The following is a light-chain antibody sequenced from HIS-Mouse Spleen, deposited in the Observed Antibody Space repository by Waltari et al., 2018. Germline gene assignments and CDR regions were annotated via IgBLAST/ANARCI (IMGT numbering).Light chain of an antibody. Sequence: SYELTQPPSVSVSPGQPARTTCSGDELQKNTSYWYQPKSGQAPVLVIYEDSKRPSGTPERFSGSSSGTMGTLTISGAQVEDEADYYCYSTDSSGNHRVFGGGTKLTVL. J-gene: IGLJ2*01. CDR2: EDS. V-gene: IGLV3-10*01. CDR1: ELQKNT. CDR3: YSTDSSGNHRV.